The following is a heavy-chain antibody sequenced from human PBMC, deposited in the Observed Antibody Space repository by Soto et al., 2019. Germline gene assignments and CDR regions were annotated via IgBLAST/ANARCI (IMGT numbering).Heavy chain of an antibody. CDR1: GFTFSDFH. CDR2: IYSGGSSV. J-gene: IGHJ6*02. V-gene: IGHV3-11*01. D-gene: IGHD1-26*01. CDR3: AKRIVGTTGHAFDV. Sequence: QVQLVESGGGLVKAGGSLRLSFAASGFTFSDFHMMWVRQAPGKGLEWISCIYSGGSSVSYADSVHGRFTIARDNAKNSLYLQLDSLRVENTALYYCAKRIVGTTGHAFDVWGQGTTVTISS.